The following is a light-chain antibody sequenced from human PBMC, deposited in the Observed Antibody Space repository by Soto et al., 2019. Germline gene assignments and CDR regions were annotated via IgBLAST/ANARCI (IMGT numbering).Light chain of an antibody. Sequence: DIQMTQSPSTLSASVGDRVTITCRASQSISNWLAWYQQKPGKAPKLLIYKASSSESGVPSRFSGSGSGTEFTLTISSLQPDDFATYYCQHYNSYSITFGQGTRLEIK. CDR3: QHYNSYSIT. CDR2: KAS. CDR1: QSISNW. J-gene: IGKJ5*01. V-gene: IGKV1-5*03.